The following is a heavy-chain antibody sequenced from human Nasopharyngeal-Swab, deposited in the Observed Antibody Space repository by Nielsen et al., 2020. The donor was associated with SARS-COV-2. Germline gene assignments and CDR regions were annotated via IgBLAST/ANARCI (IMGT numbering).Heavy chain of an antibody. CDR3: ARLGVVVPAAISGP. D-gene: IGHD2-21*01. J-gene: IGHJ5*02. CDR1: GGSISSSSYY. Sequence: SETLSLTCSVSGGSISSSSYYWDWIRQPPGKALEYIGAVYRYGDTYYNPSLKSRVTISVDTSKNQFSLTLTSVTAADTAVYFCARLGVVVPAAISGPWGQGTLVAVSS. CDR2: VYRYGDT. V-gene: IGHV4-39*01.